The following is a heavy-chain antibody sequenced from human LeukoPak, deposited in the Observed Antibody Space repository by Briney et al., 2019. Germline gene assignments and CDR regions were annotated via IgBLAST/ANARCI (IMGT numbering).Heavy chain of an antibody. CDR3: ARVAEMAPGWYYFDY. CDR2: IYTSGST. J-gene: IGHJ4*02. CDR1: GGSISSGSYY. Sequence: PSETLSLTCAVSGGSISSGSYYWSWIRQPAGEGLEWIGRIYTSGSTNYNPSLKSRVTISVDTSKNQFSLKLSSVTAADTAVYYCARVAEMAPGWYYFDYWGQGTLVTVSS. D-gene: IGHD5-24*01. V-gene: IGHV4-61*02.